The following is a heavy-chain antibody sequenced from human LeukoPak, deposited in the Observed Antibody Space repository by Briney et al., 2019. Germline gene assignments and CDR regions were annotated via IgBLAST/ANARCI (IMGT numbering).Heavy chain of an antibody. CDR1: GFSFSNAW. D-gene: IGHD1-1*01. J-gene: IGHJ5*02. Sequence: GGSLRLSCATSGFSFSNAWMNWVRQAPGKGLEWVGRIRSNSDGGTIDYAASVKDRFTLSRDDSKDTLYLQLNSLQTADTAVYYCARTQLVESNWFDPWGQGTLVTVSS. V-gene: IGHV3-15*07. CDR3: ARTQLVESNWFDP. CDR2: IRSNSDGGTI.